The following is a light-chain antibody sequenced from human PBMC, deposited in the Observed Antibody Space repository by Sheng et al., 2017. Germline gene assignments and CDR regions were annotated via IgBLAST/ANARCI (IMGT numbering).Light chain of an antibody. Sequence: QSILTQPPSASGTPGQTVIISCSGSGSNIGRNPVNWYKQFPGTAPKLLIYSSNQRPSGVPDRVSGSKSGTSASLAISGLQSEDEADYHCSSYTGSNSYVFGTGTKVTVL. V-gene: IGLV1-44*01. CDR3: SSYTGSNSYV. J-gene: IGLJ1*01. CDR1: GSNIGRNP. CDR2: SSN.